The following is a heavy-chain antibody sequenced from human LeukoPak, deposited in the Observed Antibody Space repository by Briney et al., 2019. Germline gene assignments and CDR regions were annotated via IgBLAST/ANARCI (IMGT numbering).Heavy chain of an antibody. CDR1: GFTFSGSA. J-gene: IGHJ4*02. D-gene: IGHD3-10*01. Sequence: GGSLRLSCAASGFTFSGSAMHWVRQASGKGLEWVGRIRSKANSYATAYAASVKGGFTISRDDSKNTAYLQMNSLKTEDTAVYYCTSDAYGSGRPNDYWGQGTLVTVSS. V-gene: IGHV3-73*01. CDR3: TSDAYGSGRPNDY. CDR2: IRSKANSYAT.